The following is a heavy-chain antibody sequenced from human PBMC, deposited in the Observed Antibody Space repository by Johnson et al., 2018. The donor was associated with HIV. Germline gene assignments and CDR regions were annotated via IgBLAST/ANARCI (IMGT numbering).Heavy chain of an antibody. D-gene: IGHD3-22*01. V-gene: IGHV3-53*01. J-gene: IGHJ3*02. Sequence: VQLVESGGGLIQPGGSLRLSCKASGFSISSNYMSWVRQPPGKGLEWVSVFYSGSNTYYADSVKGRFTISRDNSNNTLYLQMNSLKIEDTAVYYCTTDITMIVVGPDGFDIWGQGTMVTVSS. CDR1: GFSISSNY. CDR3: TTDITMIVVGPDGFDI. CDR2: FYSGSNT.